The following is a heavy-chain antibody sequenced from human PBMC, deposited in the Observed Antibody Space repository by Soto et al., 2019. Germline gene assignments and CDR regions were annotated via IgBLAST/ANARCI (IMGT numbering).Heavy chain of an antibody. CDR2: LSGDNNTDT. CDR3: ADLTWGDYYLP. CDR1: GFTFGTSG. V-gene: IGHV3-23*01. Sequence: GGSLRLSCVASGFTFGTSGMSWVRQAPGKGLEWISGLSGDNNTDTKYADSVKGRFTISRDNSKSTLYLQMHSLRVEDTALYYCADLTWGDYYLPWSQGTLVTVSS. D-gene: IGHD3-22*01. J-gene: IGHJ4*02.